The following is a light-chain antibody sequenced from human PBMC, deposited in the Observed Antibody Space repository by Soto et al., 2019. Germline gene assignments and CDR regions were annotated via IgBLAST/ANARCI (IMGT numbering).Light chain of an antibody. V-gene: IGKV1-39*01. J-gene: IGKJ3*01. CDR1: QSIRSH. Sequence: DIQMTQSPSSLSASVGDRVSITCRASQSIRSHLNWYQHKPGKAPKVLIYDASSLQGGVPSRFSGSGSATDFTLTINSLQPEDFATYYCQQSFSAPCTFGPGTKVDVK. CDR3: QQSFSAPCT. CDR2: DAS.